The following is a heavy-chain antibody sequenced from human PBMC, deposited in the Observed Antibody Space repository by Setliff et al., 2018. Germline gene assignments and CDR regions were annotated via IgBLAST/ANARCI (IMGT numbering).Heavy chain of an antibody. Sequence: SETLSLTCTVSGGSISTYYWSWIRRPAGKGLEWIGRVFVSGSTNYNPSLKSRVTMSVDTSKNQFSLKLTSVTAADTAMYYCARDTSSDCARGEGRSYGSNYFDPWGQGTLVTVSS. D-gene: IGHD5-18*01. CDR1: GGSISTYY. CDR3: ARDTSSDCARGEGRSYGSNYFDP. CDR2: VFVSGST. V-gene: IGHV4-4*07. J-gene: IGHJ5*02.